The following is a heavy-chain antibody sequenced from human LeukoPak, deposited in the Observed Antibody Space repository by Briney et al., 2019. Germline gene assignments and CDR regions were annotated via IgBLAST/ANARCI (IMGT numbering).Heavy chain of an antibody. J-gene: IGHJ4*02. CDR2: IYYSGSI. V-gene: IGHV4-59*01. CDR1: GGSISSYY. CDR3: AASYDSSGYYWPY. Sequence: SETLSLTCTVSGGSISSYYWSWIRQPPGKGLEWIGYIYYSGSINYNPSLKSRVTISVDTSKNQFSLKLSSVTAADTAVYYCAASYDSSGYYWPYWGQGTLVTVSS. D-gene: IGHD3-22*01.